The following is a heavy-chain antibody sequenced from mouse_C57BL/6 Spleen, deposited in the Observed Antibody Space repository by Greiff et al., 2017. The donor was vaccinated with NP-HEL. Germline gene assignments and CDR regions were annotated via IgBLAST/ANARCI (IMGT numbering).Heavy chain of an antibody. CDR2: INPSSGYT. V-gene: IGHV1-7*01. Sequence: VKVVESGAELAKPGASVKLSCKASGYTFTSYWMHWVKQRPGQGLEWIGYINPSSGYTKYNQKFKDKATLTADKSSSTAYMQLSSLTYEDSAVYYCASFYYGYDGGFDYWGQGTTLTVSS. J-gene: IGHJ2*01. CDR1: GYTFTSYW. CDR3: ASFYYGYDGGFDY. D-gene: IGHD2-2*01.